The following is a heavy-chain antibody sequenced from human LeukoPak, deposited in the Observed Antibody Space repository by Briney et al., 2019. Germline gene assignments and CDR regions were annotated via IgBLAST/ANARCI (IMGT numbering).Heavy chain of an antibody. CDR2: IYHSGST. V-gene: IGHV4-38-2*02. CDR3: ARDLNLVVVAGGDY. J-gene: IGHJ4*02. D-gene: IGHD2-15*01. CDR1: GYSISSGYY. Sequence: SETLSLTCTVSGYSISSGYYWGWIRQPPGKGLEWIGSIYHSGSTYYNPSLKSRVTISVDTSKNQFSLKLSSVTAADTAVYYCARDLNLVVVAGGDYWGQGTLVTVSS.